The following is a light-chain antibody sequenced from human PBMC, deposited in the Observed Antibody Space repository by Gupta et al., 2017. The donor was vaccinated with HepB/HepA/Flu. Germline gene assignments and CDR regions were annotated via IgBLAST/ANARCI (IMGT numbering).Light chain of an antibody. Sequence: IFLMHSPATLSVSPGDRATCSCRASESVSSNLEWYRQKPGQAPRLLIYGASNSAAGVPDRFSDRGSGTEFTLIIKRRQSEDFAVYYGQQDNTLWTFGQGTKVEI. V-gene: IGKV3D-15*02. J-gene: IGKJ1*01. CDR1: ESVSSN. CDR2: GAS. CDR3: QQDNTLWT.